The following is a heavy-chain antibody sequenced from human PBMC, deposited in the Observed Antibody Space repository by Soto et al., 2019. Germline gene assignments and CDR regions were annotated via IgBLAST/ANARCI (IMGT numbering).Heavy chain of an antibody. Sequence: PGGSLRLSCAASGFTFSSYAMSWVRQAPGKGLEWVSAISGSGGSTYYADSVKGRFTISRDNSRNTLYLQMNSLRAEDTAVYYCAKGPLLGARASYFDYWGQGTLVTVSS. J-gene: IGHJ4*02. CDR3: AKGPLLGARASYFDY. D-gene: IGHD3-16*01. V-gene: IGHV3-23*01. CDR1: GFTFSSYA. CDR2: ISGSGGST.